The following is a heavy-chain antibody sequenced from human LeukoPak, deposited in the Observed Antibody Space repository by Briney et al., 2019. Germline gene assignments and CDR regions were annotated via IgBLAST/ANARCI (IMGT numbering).Heavy chain of an antibody. J-gene: IGHJ4*02. CDR2: MNPNSGNT. CDR3: AREGFDY. CDR1: GYAFTSYD. Sequence: ASVKVSRKASGYAFTSYDINWVRQAAGQGLEWVGYMNPNSGNTGYAQKFQGRATITKNTSITTAYMELSSLGSEDTAVYYCAREGFDYWGQGTLVTVSS. V-gene: IGHV1-8*03.